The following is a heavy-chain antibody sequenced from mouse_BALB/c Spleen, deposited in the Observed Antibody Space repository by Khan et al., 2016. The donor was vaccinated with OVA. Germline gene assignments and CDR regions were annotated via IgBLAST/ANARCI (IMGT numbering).Heavy chain of an antibody. V-gene: IGHV5-15*02. J-gene: IGHJ3*01. Sequence: EVELVESGGGLVQPGGSRKLSCAASGFTFIDYGMAWVRQTPGKGPEWIAFISSVAYSIYHADTVTGRFTISRENAKNTLYLDMSSLRSDDTAMYYCVRGGFAYWGQGTLVTVSA. CDR2: ISSVAYSI. CDR3: VRGGFAY. CDR1: GFTFIDYG.